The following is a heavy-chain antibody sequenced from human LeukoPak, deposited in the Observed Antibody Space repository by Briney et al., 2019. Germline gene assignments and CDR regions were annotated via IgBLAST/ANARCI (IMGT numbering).Heavy chain of an antibody. CDR2: INHSGST. CDR1: GGSFSGYY. CDR3: ARAQPYSSGWYDAFDI. D-gene: IGHD6-19*01. J-gene: IGHJ3*02. V-gene: IGHV4-34*01. Sequence: SETLSLTCAVYGGSFSGYYWSWIRQPPGKGLEWIGEINHSGSTNYNPSLKSRVTISVDTSQNQFSLKLSSVTAADTAVYYCARAQPYSSGWYDAFDIWGQGTMVTVSS.